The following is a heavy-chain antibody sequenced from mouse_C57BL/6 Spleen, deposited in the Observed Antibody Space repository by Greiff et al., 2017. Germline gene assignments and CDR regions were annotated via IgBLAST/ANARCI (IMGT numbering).Heavy chain of an antibody. D-gene: IGHD2-1*01. Sequence: QVQLQQSGAELARPGASVKLSCKASGYTFTSYGISWVNQRTGQGLEWIGEIYPRSGNTYYNEKFKGKATLTADKSSSTAYMELRSLTSEDSAVYFCARTQGYGNYFDAMDYWGQGTSVTVSS. CDR1: GYTFTSYG. J-gene: IGHJ4*01. CDR2: IYPRSGNT. CDR3: ARTQGYGNYFDAMDY. V-gene: IGHV1-81*01.